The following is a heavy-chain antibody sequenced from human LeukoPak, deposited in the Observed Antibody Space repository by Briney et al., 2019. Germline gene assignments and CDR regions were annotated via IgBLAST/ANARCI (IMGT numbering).Heavy chain of an antibody. D-gene: IGHD5-24*01. V-gene: IGHV1-8*01. CDR2: MNPNSGNT. CDR3: ARGSRARWLQFFDY. Sequence: ASVKVSCKASGYTFTSYDINWVRQATGQGLEWMGWMNPNSGNTGYAQKFQGRVTMTRNTSISTAYMELGSLRSEDTAVYYCARGSRARWLQFFDYWGQGTLVTVSS. J-gene: IGHJ4*02. CDR1: GYTFTSYD.